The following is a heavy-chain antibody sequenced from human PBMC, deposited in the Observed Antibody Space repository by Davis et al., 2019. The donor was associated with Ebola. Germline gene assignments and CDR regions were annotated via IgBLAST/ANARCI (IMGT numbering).Heavy chain of an antibody. CDR1: VITFSSYA. CDR2: ISGSGGST. D-gene: IGHD2-2*01. CDR3: ARDDRDCISSSCYLYDYYGMDV. V-gene: IGHV3-23*01. J-gene: IGHJ6*02. Sequence: GESLKISCTDSVITFSSYAMTWVRQAPGKGLEWVSAISGSGGSTYYADSVKCRFTISRHDSENTLYLQMNILRAEDTAVYYCARDDRDCISSSCYLYDYYGMDVWGQGTTVTVSS.